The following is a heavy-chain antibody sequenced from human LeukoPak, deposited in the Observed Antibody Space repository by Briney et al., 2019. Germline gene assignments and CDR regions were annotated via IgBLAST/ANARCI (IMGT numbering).Heavy chain of an antibody. CDR2: IYYSGST. J-gene: IGHJ6*03. CDR1: GGSISSYY. Sequence: SSETLSLTCTVSGGSISSYYWSWIRQPPGKGLEWIGYIYYSGSTNYNPSLKSRVTISVDTSKNQFSLKLSSVTAADTAVYYCARRPTVTTYYYYYYMDVWGKGTTVTVSS. V-gene: IGHV4-59*01. D-gene: IGHD4-11*01. CDR3: ARRPTVTTYYYYYYMDV.